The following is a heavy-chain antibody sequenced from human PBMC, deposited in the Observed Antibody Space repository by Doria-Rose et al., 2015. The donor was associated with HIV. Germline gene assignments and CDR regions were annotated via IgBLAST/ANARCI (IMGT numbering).Heavy chain of an antibody. CDR2: IYSYDDR. CDR3: ARIKSSRWYHKYYFDF. CDR1: GVSLSSPGMG. J-gene: IGHJ4*02. V-gene: IGHV2-26*01. Sequence: SGPVLVKPTETLTLTCTVSGVSLSSPGMGVSWIRQPPGTDLEWLENIYSYDDRSYMTSLKSRLPISRGTSKSQVVLTMADMDPVDTATYYCARIKSSRWYHKYYFDFWGQGTLVIVSA. D-gene: IGHD6-13*01.